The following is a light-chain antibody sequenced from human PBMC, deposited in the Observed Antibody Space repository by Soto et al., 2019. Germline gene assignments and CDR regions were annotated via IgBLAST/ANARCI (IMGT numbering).Light chain of an antibody. CDR2: EVT. V-gene: IGLV2-14*03. J-gene: IGLJ2*01. CDR1: SGDVGGYNY. Sequence: QSALTQPASASGSPGQSITISCTRNSGDVGGYNYVCWYQQHPGKSPKLIIYEVTNRPSGVSNRFSASKSGNTASLSISGLQAEDEADYSCSSYTSSGTVVFGGGTKLTVL. CDR3: SSYTSSGTVV.